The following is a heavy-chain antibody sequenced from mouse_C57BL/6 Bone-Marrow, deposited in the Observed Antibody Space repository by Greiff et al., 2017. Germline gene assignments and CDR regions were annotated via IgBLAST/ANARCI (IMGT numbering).Heavy chain of an antibody. V-gene: IGHV1-26*01. Sequence: EVQLQQSGPELVKPGASVKISCKASGYTFTDYYMNWVKQSHGKSLEWIGDINPNNGGTSYNQKFKGKATLTVDKSSSTAYMELRSLTSEDSAVYYCATSLPSWFAYWGQGTLVTVSA. J-gene: IGHJ3*01. D-gene: IGHD2-1*01. CDR2: INPNNGGT. CDR1: GYTFTDYY. CDR3: ATSLPSWFAY.